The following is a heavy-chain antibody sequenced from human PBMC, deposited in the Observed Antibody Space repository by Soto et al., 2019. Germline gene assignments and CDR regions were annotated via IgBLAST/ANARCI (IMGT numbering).Heavy chain of an antibody. CDR3: VRELDRYGPFDA. CDR2: IKLDGREK. V-gene: IGHV3-7*01. J-gene: IGHJ6*03. D-gene: IGHD4-17*01. Sequence: PGESLRLSYSASGFIFRRYWMAWVRQAPGKGLEWVATIKLDGREKNYPDSVQGRFTISRDDADNSMSLQMSSLRGEDTAVYFCVRELDRYGPFDAWGMGT. CDR1: GFIFRRYW.